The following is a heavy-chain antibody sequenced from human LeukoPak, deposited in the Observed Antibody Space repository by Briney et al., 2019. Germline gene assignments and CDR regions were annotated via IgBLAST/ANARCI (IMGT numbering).Heavy chain of an antibody. J-gene: IGHJ4*02. CDR1: GFTVSSSY. CDR2: IYAGDST. Sequence: PGGSLRPSCAASGFTVSSSYISWVRQAPGKGLEWVSVIYAGDSTYYADSVKGRFIISRDNSKNTLYLQMNSLRAEDTAVYYCTTSCPSGSYYLDFDYWGQGTLVTVSS. V-gene: IGHV3-53*01. D-gene: IGHD1-26*01. CDR3: TTSCPSGSYYLDFDY.